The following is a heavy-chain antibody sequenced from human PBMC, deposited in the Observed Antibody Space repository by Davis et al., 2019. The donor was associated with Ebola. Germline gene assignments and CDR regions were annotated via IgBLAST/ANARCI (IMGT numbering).Heavy chain of an antibody. J-gene: IGHJ4*02. CDR2: IIPILGIA. V-gene: IGHV1-69*04. CDR3: ARSGRDIVEATMDY. D-gene: IGHD1-26*01. Sequence: SVKVSCKASGGTFSSYAISWVRQAPGQGLEWMGRIIPILGIANYAQKFKGRVTITADKSTSTAYMELSSLRSEDTAVYYCARSGRDIVEATMDYWGQGTLVTVSS. CDR1: GGTFSSYA.